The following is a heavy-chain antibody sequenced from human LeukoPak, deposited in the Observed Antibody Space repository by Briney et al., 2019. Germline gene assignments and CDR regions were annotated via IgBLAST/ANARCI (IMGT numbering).Heavy chain of an antibody. D-gene: IGHD7-27*01. Sequence: GESLKISCKGSGYRFTSYWIGWVRQRPGKGLEGMAIIYPGDFDARYSPSFQGHVTISVDNSISTAYLQWSSLKASDTATYYCARHGNWGQKNPFDVWGQGTMVTVSS. CDR1: GYRFTSYW. CDR2: IYPGDFDA. J-gene: IGHJ3*01. CDR3: ARHGNWGQKNPFDV. V-gene: IGHV5-51*01.